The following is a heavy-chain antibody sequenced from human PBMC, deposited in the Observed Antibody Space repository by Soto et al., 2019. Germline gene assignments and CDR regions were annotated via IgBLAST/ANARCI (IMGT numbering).Heavy chain of an antibody. J-gene: IGHJ4*02. CDR3: AKLTYGDPVDY. V-gene: IGHV3-23*01. Sequence: EVQLLESGGGLVQPGGSLRLSCAASGFTFSKYAMNWVRQAPGKGPEWVSTVSGSGGSTSYADSVKGRFTISRDNSENTLYLQMNSLRAEDTAVYYCAKLTYGDPVDYWGQGTLVTVSS. CDR1: GFTFSKYA. D-gene: IGHD4-17*01. CDR2: VSGSGGST.